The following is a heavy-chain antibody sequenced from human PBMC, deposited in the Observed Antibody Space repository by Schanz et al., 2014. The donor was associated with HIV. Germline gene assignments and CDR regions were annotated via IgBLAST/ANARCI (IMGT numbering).Heavy chain of an antibody. CDR2: MNPNSEYT. Sequence: QVQLVQSGAEVKKPGASVMLSCKASGYSFTSYDINWVRQATGQGLEWMGWMNPNSEYTGYARKFQGRVSMTRHTPTSTAYMELTSLRPEDTAVYYCARRRGWGSYRYFPYGLDVWGQGTTVTVSS. CDR1: GYSFTSYD. CDR3: ARRRGWGSYRYFPYGLDV. D-gene: IGHD3-16*02. V-gene: IGHV1-8*01. J-gene: IGHJ6*02.